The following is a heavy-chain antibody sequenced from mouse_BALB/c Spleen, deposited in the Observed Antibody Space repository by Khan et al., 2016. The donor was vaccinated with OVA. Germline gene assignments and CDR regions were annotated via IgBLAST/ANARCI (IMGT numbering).Heavy chain of an antibody. CDR2: IGRGGST. Sequence: VQLQESGPGLVQPSQSLSITCTVSGFSLTTYGVHGVRQSPGKGLEWRGVIGRGGSTDYNAAFISRLSISKDNSKSQVFFKMNSLQANDTAIYYCARNYDYDEGLAYWGQGTLVTVSA. J-gene: IGHJ3*01. CDR1: GFSLTTYG. V-gene: IGHV2-2*02. D-gene: IGHD2-4*01. CDR3: ARNYDYDEGLAY.